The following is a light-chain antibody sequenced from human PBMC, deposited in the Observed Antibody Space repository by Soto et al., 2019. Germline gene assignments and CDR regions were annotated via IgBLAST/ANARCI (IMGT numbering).Light chain of an antibody. J-gene: IGLJ1*01. CDR1: SSDVGAYNY. CDR3: SSKRDSSTLFV. CDR2: EVT. Sequence: QSVLTQPPSVSGSPGQSITISFTGTSSDVGAYNYVSWYQHHPGKVPKLLIYEVTNRPSGVSDRFSGSKSGNTASLTISGLQAEDEADYYCSSKRDSSTLFVFGTGTKVTVL. V-gene: IGLV2-14*01.